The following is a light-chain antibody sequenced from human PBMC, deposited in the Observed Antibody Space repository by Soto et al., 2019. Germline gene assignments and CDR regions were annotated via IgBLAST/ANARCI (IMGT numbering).Light chain of an antibody. Sequence: EIVLTQSPATLSLSPGERATLSCRASQSVSSYLAWYQQKPGQAPRLLIYDTSNRAGGVPVRFSGSGSATDFTLTINSLEPEDFAVYYCQQRSAWPLTFGGGTKVEIK. CDR2: DTS. J-gene: IGKJ4*01. CDR3: QQRSAWPLT. CDR1: QSVSSY. V-gene: IGKV3-11*01.